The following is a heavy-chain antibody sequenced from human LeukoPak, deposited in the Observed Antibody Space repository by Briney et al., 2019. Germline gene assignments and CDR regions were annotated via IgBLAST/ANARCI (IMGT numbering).Heavy chain of an antibody. CDR1: GFTFDDYDDYG. D-gene: IGHD6-13*01. V-gene: IGHV3-20*04. CDR3: ARGLGYSSSWYFISNYYYYYMDV. Sequence: GGSLRLSCAASGFTFDDYDDYGMSWVRQAPGKGLEWVSGINWNGGSKGYADSVKGRFTISRDNAKNSLYLQMNSLRAEDTALYYCARGLGYSSSWYFISNYYYYYMDVWGKGTTVTVSS. J-gene: IGHJ6*03. CDR2: INWNGGSK.